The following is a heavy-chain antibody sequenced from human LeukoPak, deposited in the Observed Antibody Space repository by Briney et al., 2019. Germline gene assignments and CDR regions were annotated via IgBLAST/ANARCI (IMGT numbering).Heavy chain of an antibody. V-gene: IGHV3-23*01. J-gene: IGHJ4*02. D-gene: IGHD5-24*01. CDR2: IGSSGGTT. Sequence: GGSLRLSCAASGFTFSNYGMSWVRQAPGKGLEWVSAIGSSGGTTYYTVSVKGRFTISRDNSKNTLYLQINSLRAEDTAVYYCAKLEPQSAYWGQGTLVTVSS. CDR3: AKLEPQSAY. CDR1: GFTFSNYG.